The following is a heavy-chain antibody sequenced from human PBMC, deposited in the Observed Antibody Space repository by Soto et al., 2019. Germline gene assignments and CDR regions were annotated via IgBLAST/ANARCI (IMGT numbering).Heavy chain of an antibody. D-gene: IGHD3-10*01. Sequence: QVQLVQSGAEVKKPGASVKVSCKASGYTFTSYGISWVRQAPGQGLEWMGWISAYNGNTNYAQKLQGRVTMTTDTSTRTAYMELRSLRSDDTAVYYCARDFSPITMVRGVIPYFDYWGQGTLVTVSS. V-gene: IGHV1-18*01. J-gene: IGHJ4*02. CDR3: ARDFSPITMVRGVIPYFDY. CDR2: ISAYNGNT. CDR1: GYTFTSYG.